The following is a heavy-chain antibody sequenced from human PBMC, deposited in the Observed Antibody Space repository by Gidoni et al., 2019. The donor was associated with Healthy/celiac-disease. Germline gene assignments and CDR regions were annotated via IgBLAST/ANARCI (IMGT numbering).Heavy chain of an antibody. CDR3: ARAKYYYGSGNDWFDP. CDR1: GGSISSGGYY. V-gene: IGHV4-31*03. D-gene: IGHD3-10*01. Sequence: QVQLQESGPGLVKPSQTLSLTCTVPGGSISSGGYYWSWIRQHPGKGLGWIGYIYYSGGTYYNPSLKSRVTLSVDTSKNQFSLKLSSVTAADTAVYYCARAKYYYGSGNDWFDPWGQGTLVTVSS. J-gene: IGHJ5*02. CDR2: IYYSGGT.